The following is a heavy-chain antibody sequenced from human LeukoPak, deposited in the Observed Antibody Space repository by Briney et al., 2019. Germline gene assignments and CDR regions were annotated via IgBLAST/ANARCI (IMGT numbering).Heavy chain of an antibody. D-gene: IGHD5-18*01. CDR3: ARRSDTGVVPHHSYYCFDV. V-gene: IGHV1-69*04. J-gene: IGHJ6*02. CDR1: GGTFSTYE. CDR2: IIPPRNIA. Sequence: SAKVSCEASGGTFSTYEINWVRHAPGQGLEWVGRIIPPRNIANYAPRFQGRVTITADKSTITAYMELSGLRSEDTATYFCARRSDTGVVPHHSYYCFDVWGQGTAVTVS.